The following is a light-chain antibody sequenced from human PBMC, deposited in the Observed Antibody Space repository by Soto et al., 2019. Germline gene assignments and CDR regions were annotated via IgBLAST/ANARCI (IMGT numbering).Light chain of an antibody. CDR2: GAS. V-gene: IGKV3-15*01. CDR1: QSVSSN. J-gene: IGKJ5*01. CDR3: QQYNNWPIT. Sequence: EIVMTQSPATLSVSPGERATLSCRASQSVSSNLAWYHQKPGQAPRLLIYGASTRATGIPARFSGSGSGTESTLTISGLQSEDFAVYYCQQYNNWPITFGQGTRLEIK.